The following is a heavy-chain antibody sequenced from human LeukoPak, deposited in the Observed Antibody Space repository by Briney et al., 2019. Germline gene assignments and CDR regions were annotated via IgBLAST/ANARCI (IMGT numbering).Heavy chain of an antibody. J-gene: IGHJ5*02. V-gene: IGHV3-23*01. CDR3: AKEPREYCSSTSCPNWFDL. CDR1: GFTFNSYA. D-gene: IGHD2-2*01. CDR2: IGASGGTT. Sequence: GGSLRLSCAASGFTFNSYAMSWVRQAPGKGLEWVSAIGASGGTTYYADSVKGRFTISRDNSENTLFLKMNSLRAEDMAVYYCAKEPREYCSSTSCPNWFDLWGQGTLVTVSS.